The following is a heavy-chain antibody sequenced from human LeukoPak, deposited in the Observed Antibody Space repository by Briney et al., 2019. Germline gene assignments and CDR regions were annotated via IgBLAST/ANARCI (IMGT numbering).Heavy chain of an antibody. J-gene: IGHJ4*02. CDR2: INRNGGST. CDR1: GFTFDDFA. V-gene: IGHV3-20*04. CDR3: AREEFDY. Sequence: TGGSLILSCAASGFTFDDFAMSWVRQAPGKGLEWVSGINRNGGSTGYADSVKGRFTISRDNAKNSLYLQMNSLRAEDTALYYCAREEFDYWGQGTLVTVSS.